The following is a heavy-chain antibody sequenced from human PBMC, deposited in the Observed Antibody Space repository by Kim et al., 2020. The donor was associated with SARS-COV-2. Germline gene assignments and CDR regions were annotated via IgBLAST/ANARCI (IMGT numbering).Heavy chain of an antibody. Sequence: GGSLRLSCAASGFTFSSYGMHWVRQAPGKGLEWVAVIWYDGSNKYYADSVKVRFTISRDNSKNTLYLQMNSLRAEDTAVYYCARFSTDYYGSGSYSTDDAFDIWGQGTMVTVSS. CDR3: ARFSTDYYGSGSYSTDDAFDI. V-gene: IGHV3-33*01. CDR2: IWYDGSNK. CDR1: GFTFSSYG. J-gene: IGHJ3*02. D-gene: IGHD3-10*01.